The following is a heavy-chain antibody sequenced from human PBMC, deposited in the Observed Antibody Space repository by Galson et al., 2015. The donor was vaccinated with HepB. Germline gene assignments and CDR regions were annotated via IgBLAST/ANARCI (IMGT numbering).Heavy chain of an antibody. J-gene: IGHJ4*02. D-gene: IGHD3-10*01. CDR2: ISYDGRNK. CDR1: GFTFSSYG. V-gene: IGHV3-30*18. Sequence: SLRLSCAASGFTFSSYGMHWVRQAPGKGLEWVAVISYDGRNKNYGDSVKGRFTISRDNSKNTLYLQMNSLRAEDTAVYYCAKRVAASRDYGSGSYYTLDYWGQETLVTVSS. CDR3: AKRVAASRDYGSGSYYTLDY.